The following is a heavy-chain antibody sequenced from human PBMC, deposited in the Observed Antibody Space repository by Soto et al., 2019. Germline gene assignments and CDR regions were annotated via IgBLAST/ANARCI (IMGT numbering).Heavy chain of an antibody. CDR1: GYSFTSYL. CDR3: VRVVAIPGYPDY. V-gene: IGHV5-10-1*01. Sequence: SLKISCKGSGYSFTSYLISWVRQMPGKGLEWMGRIDPSDSYTNYSPSFQGHVTISADKSISTAYLQWSSLKASDTAMYYCVRVVAIPGYPDYWGQGTLVTVSS. D-gene: IGHD5-12*01. J-gene: IGHJ4*02. CDR2: IDPSDSYT.